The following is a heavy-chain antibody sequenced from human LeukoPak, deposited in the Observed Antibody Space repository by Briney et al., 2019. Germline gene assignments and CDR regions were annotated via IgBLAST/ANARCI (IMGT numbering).Heavy chain of an antibody. Sequence: GGSLTLSCTPSGLTFSNYWMYWVRHAPGKGLMWVSRIKSDGTGITYTDSVEGRFTISRDNAKNSLYLQMNSLRDEDTAVYYCVRGQTIDYWGQGTLVTVSS. V-gene: IGHV3-74*01. J-gene: IGHJ4*02. CDR2: IKSDGTGI. D-gene: IGHD3-3*01. CDR3: VRGQTIDY. CDR1: GLTFSNYW.